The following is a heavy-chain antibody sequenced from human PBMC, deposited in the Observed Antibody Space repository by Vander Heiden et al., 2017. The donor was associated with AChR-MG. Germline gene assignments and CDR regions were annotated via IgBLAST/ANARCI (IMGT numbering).Heavy chain of an antibody. D-gene: IGHD6-19*01. V-gene: IGHV3-9*01. CDR2: ISWNSGSI. CDR1: GFTFNDYA. Sequence: EVQLVESGGGLVQPGRSLRLSCAASGFTFNDYAMHWVRQARGKGLEWFSSISWNSGSIGYADSVKGRFTISRDNAKNSLYLQMNSLRAEDTALYYCAKDRLSGGGGGSEYWGQGTLVTVSS. CDR3: AKDRLSGGGGGSEY. J-gene: IGHJ4*02.